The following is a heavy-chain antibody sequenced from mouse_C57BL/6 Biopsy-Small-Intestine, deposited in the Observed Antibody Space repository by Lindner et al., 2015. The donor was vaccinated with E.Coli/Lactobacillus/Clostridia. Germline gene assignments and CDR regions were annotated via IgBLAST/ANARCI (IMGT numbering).Heavy chain of an antibody. J-gene: IGHJ4*01. V-gene: IGHV1-7*01. D-gene: IGHD2-3*01. Sequence: SVKVSCKASGYTFTTYGIFWVRQAPGHGLEWMGWIYPSNGDTNYAQKVQGRVTMSTDTSTTTAYMELRSLRSDDTAVYYCARDLNGEAVMWGQGTLVTVSS. CDR1: GYTFTTYG. CDR2: IYPSNGDT. CDR3: ARDLNGEAVM.